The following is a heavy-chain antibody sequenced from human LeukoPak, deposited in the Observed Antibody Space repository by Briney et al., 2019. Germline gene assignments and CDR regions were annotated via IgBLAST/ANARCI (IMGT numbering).Heavy chain of an antibody. D-gene: IGHD5-12*01. V-gene: IGHV4-30-4*01. CDR2: IYYSGST. J-gene: IGHJ4*02. CDR1: GGSISSGDYY. Sequence: SETLSLTCTVSGGSISSGDYYWSWIRQPPGRGLEWIGYIYYSGSTYYNPSLKSRVTISVDTSKNQFSLKLSSVTAADTAVYYCARDRKGAGYDWDYRGQGTLVTVSS. CDR3: ARDRKGAGYDWDY.